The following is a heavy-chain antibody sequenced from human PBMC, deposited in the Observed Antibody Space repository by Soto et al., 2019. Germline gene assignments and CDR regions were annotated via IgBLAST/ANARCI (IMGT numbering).Heavy chain of an antibody. CDR1: GFTFNKFD. V-gene: IGHV3-30-3*01. D-gene: IGHD2-2*02. CDR2: TSYDGDKK. J-gene: IGHJ6*02. CDR3: VREGGVPSAIGHYYYGMDV. Sequence: GGSLRLSCAASGFTFNKFDMHWVRQAPGRGLQWVAVTSYDGDKKYYAASVRGRFTISRDNSNNTLHLQMNNLRDDDTAVYYCVREGGVPSAIGHYYYGMDVWGQGTAVTVSS.